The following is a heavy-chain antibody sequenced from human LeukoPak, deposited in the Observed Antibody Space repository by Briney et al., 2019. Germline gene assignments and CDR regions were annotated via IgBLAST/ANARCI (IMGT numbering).Heavy chain of an antibody. J-gene: IGHJ5*02. CDR3: ARVLAAAGNNWFDP. Sequence: PSETLSLTCAVSGGSISSGGYSWSWIRQPPGKAMEFIAYIYYTGNTYFIPSLKSRVTISVDTSKNQFSLKLSSVTAADTAVYYCARVLAAAGNNWFDPWGQGTLVTVSS. CDR1: GGSISSGGYS. D-gene: IGHD6-13*01. CDR2: IYYTGNT. V-gene: IGHV4-30-4*07.